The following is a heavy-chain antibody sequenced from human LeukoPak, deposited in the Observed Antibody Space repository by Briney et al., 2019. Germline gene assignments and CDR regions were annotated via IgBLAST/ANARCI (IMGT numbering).Heavy chain of an antibody. J-gene: IGHJ3*02. Sequence: SETLSLTCTVSGDSINSNNYYWGWIRQPPGKGPEWIGYIYNSGGTNYNPSLKSRVTISVDTSKNQFSLKLSSVTAADTAVYYCARAGSGYSFDIWGQGTMVTVSS. D-gene: IGHD3-22*01. CDR2: IYNSGGT. CDR3: ARAGSGYSFDI. CDR1: GDSINSNNYY. V-gene: IGHV4-61*05.